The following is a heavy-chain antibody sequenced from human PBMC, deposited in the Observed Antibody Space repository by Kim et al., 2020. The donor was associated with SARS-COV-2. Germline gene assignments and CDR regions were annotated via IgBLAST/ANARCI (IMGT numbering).Heavy chain of an antibody. J-gene: IGHJ5*02. CDR2: IFHNGNS. V-gene: IGHV4-39*06. D-gene: IGHD3-16*01. CDR1: GGSISTGTYY. CDR3: ARIGGREPARWFDI. Sequence: SETLSLTCALSGGSISTGTYYWAWIRQPPGRGLEFIATIFHNGNSYYNASLKSRVTISVDTSENQFPLRLNSVTAAGTAVYFCARIGGREPARWFDIWGRGTLVTVSS.